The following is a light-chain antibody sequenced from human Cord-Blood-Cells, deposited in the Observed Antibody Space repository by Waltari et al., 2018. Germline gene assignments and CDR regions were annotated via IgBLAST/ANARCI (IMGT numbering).Light chain of an antibody. CDR2: AAS. CDR1: QSISSY. V-gene: IGKV1-39*01. CDR3: QQSYSTPWT. J-gene: IGKJ1*01. Sequence: DIQMTQSPSSLSASVGDRVTITCRASQSISSYLNWYQQKPGKAPKRLIYAASSLQSGVPSKFNCSGSGTDFTLTISSLQPEDFATYYCQQSYSTPWTFGQGTKVEIK.